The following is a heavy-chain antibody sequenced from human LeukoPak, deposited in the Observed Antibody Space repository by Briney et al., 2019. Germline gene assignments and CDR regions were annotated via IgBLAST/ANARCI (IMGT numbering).Heavy chain of an antibody. D-gene: IGHD1-26*01. CDR2: ISSSSFTI. V-gene: IGHV3-48*02. Sequence: PGGSLRLSCAASGFTFSDYSMSWVRQAPGKGLEWVSYISSSSFTIYYADSVKGRFTISRDDAKKSLYLQMNSLRDEDTAVYYCARAFRYSETYGYYYGMDVWGQGTTVTVSS. J-gene: IGHJ6*02. CDR1: GFTFSDYS. CDR3: ARAFRYSETYGYYYGMDV.